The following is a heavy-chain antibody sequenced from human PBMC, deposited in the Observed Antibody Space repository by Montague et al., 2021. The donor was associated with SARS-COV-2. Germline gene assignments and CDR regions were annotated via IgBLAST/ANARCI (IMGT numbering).Heavy chain of an antibody. Sequence: SETLSLTCTVSGGSTSSYYWSWIRQPAGKGLEWIGRIYTSGSTNYNPSLKSRVTMSVDTSKNQFSLKLRSVTAADTAMYFCARDGLERQWWMLGWFDPWGQGTLVTVSS. V-gene: IGHV4-4*07. CDR1: GGSTSSYY. CDR3: ARDGLERQWWMLGWFDP. CDR2: IYTSGST. J-gene: IGHJ5*02. D-gene: IGHD1-1*01.